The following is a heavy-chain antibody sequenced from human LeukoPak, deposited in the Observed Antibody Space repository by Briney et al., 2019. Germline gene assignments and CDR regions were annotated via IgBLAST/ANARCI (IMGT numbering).Heavy chain of an antibody. V-gene: IGHV4-59*01. CDR1: GGSISSYY. CDR3: ARVDYDGSGYNFDY. CDR2: IYYSGST. Sequence: IPSETLSLTCTVSGGSISSYYWSWIRQPPGKGLEWIGYIYYSGSTNYNPSLKSRVTISVDTSKNQFSLKLSSVTAADAAVYFCARVDYDGSGYNFDYWGQRTLVTVSS. J-gene: IGHJ4*02. D-gene: IGHD3-22*01.